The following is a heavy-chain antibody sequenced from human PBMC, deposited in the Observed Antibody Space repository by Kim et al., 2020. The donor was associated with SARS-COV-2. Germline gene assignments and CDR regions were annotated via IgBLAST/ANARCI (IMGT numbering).Heavy chain of an antibody. CDR3: ARGGRKNMAYGMDV. D-gene: IGHD3-10*01. Sequence: NPSLKSRVTISVDTSKNQFSLKLSSVTAADTAVYYCARGGRKNMAYGMDVWGQGTTVTVSS. V-gene: IGHV4-34*01. J-gene: IGHJ6*02.